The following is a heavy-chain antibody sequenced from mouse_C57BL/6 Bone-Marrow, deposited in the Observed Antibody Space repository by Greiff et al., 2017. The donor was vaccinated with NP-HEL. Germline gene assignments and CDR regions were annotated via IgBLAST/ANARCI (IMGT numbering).Heavy chain of an antibody. CDR1: GYTFTDYY. V-gene: IGHV1-26*01. D-gene: IGHD1-1*01. J-gene: IGHJ2*01. CDR3: ASGGPYGSSYEDY. Sequence: VQLKQSGPELVKPGASVKISCKASGYTFTDYYMNWVKQSHGKSLEWIGDINPNNGGTSYNQKFKGKATLTVDKSSSTAYMELRSLTSEDSAVYYCASGGPYGSSYEDYWGQGTTLTVSS. CDR2: INPNNGGT.